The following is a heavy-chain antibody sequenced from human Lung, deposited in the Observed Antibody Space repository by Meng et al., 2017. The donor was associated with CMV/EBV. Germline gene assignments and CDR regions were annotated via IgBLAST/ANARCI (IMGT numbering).Heavy chain of an antibody. J-gene: IGHJ4*02. CDR1: GFTFSTVW. V-gene: IGHV3-15*01. CDR2: IKSKTDGGTT. Sequence: GESXKISCAASGFTFSTVWMSWVRQAPGKGLEWVGRIKSKTDGGTTDYAAPVKGRFTMSRDDLRNTLYLQMNSLKADDTGVYYCTTGRRFDYWGQGTLVTVSS. CDR3: TTGRRFDY.